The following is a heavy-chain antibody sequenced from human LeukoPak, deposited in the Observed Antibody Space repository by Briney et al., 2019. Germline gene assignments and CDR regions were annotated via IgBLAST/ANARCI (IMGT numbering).Heavy chain of an antibody. V-gene: IGHV4-61*01. CDR1: GDSVSSGSYY. Sequence: SETLSLTCTVSGDSVSSGSYYWSWTRQPPGMGLEWIGYIYYSGSTNYNPSLKSRVTISVDTSKNQFSLKLSSVTAADTAVYYCARVRTYCSGGSCYSMGFDYWGQGTLVTVSS. CDR2: IYYSGST. J-gene: IGHJ4*02. CDR3: ARVRTYCSGGSCYSMGFDY. D-gene: IGHD2-15*01.